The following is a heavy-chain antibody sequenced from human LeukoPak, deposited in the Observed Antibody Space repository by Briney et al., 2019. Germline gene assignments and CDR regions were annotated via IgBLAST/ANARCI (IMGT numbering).Heavy chain of an antibody. J-gene: IGHJ6*02. Sequence: ASVKVSCKASGYTFTSYGISWVRQAPGQGLEWMGWISAYNGNTNYAQKLQGRVTMTTDTSTSTAYMELRSLRSDDTAVYYCARGGYLYYYYYYGMDVWGQGTTVTVPS. CDR1: GYTFTSYG. CDR3: ARGGYLYYYYYYGMDV. V-gene: IGHV1-18*01. D-gene: IGHD3-22*01. CDR2: ISAYNGNT.